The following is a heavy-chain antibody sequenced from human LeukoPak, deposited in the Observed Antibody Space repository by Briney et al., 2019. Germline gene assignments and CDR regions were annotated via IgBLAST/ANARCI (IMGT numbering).Heavy chain of an antibody. CDR2: LSGSGNIT. D-gene: IGHD2-2*01. CDR1: GFTFSSHA. J-gene: IGHJ4*02. V-gene: IGHV3-23*01. CDR3: AKDVGYCGSTSCYFSY. Sequence: GGSLRLSCAASGFTFSSHAMTWVRQAPGKGLEWVSTLSGSGNITYYADSVKGRFTISRDNSKNMVYLQMNSLRAEDTAIYYCAKDVGYCGSTSCYFSYWGQGTLVTVAS.